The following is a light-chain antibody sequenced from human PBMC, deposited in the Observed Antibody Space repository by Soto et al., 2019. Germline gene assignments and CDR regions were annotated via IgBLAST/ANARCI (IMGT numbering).Light chain of an antibody. Sequence: QYVRTRPASVSGSPGQSITLSCTGANSDVANYDYVSWYRQYPGLAPQVIISEVTNRPSVISDRFSGSKSANTAYLTISGLQAEDEADYYCCSHTISGAPVFGGGTKVTVL. CDR1: NSDVANYDY. CDR3: CSHTISGAPV. V-gene: IGLV2-14*01. CDR2: EVT. J-gene: IGLJ2*01.